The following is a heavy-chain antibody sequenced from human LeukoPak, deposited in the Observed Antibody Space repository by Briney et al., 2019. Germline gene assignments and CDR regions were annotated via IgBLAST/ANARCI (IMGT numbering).Heavy chain of an antibody. Sequence: GRSLRLSCAASGFTFSGYGMHWVRQAPDKGLEWVAVIWYDGNNKYYADSVKGRYTISRDNTKNTLYLQMNSLRAEDTAVYYCAKDWGYTTMVSYYFDYWGQGALVTVSS. CDR3: AKDWGYTTMVSYYFDY. CDR1: GFTFSGYG. D-gene: IGHD5-18*01. V-gene: IGHV3-33*06. CDR2: IWYDGNNK. J-gene: IGHJ4*02.